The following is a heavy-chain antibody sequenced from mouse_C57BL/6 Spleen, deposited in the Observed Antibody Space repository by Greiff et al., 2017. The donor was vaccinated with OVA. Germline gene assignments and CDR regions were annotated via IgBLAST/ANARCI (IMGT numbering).Heavy chain of an antibody. CDR1: GYTFTDYE. Sequence: QVQLQQSGAELVRPGASVTLSCKASGYTFTDYEMHWVKQTPVHGLEWIGAIDPETGGTAYNQKFKGKAILTADKSSSTAYMELRSLTSEDSAVYYCTRFYPERAMDYWGQGTSVTVSS. V-gene: IGHV1-15*01. D-gene: IGHD2-1*01. CDR3: TRFYPERAMDY. J-gene: IGHJ4*01. CDR2: IDPETGGT.